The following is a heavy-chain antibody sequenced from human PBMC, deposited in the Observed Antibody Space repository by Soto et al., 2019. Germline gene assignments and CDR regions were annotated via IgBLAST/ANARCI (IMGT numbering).Heavy chain of an antibody. CDR1: GFTFDDYA. D-gene: IGHD6-19*01. V-gene: IGHV3-9*01. CDR2: ISWNGGSI. J-gene: IGHJ4*02. Sequence: VQLVESGGGLVQPGRSLRLSCAASGFTFDDYAMHWVRQAPGKGLEWVTGISWNGGSIGYADSVKGRFTISRDNAKNSLYLQMNSLRAEDTALYYCAKDRGLVLSFYFDYWGEGTLVTVSS. CDR3: AKDRGLVLSFYFDY.